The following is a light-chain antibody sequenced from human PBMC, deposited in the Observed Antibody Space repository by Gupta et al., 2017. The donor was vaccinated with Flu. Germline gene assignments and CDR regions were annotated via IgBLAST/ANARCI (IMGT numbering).Light chain of an antibody. V-gene: IGLV1-47*01. CDR3: AAWDDSLSGPV. CDR2: RNN. J-gene: IGLJ3*02. Sequence: QSVLTPPPSASATPGQRATISCCGSSSNIGSNYVYWYQQLPGTAPKLLIYRNNQRPSGVPDRFSGSKSGTSASLAISGLRSEDEADYYCAAWDDSLSGPVFGGGTKLTVL. CDR1: SSNIGSNY.